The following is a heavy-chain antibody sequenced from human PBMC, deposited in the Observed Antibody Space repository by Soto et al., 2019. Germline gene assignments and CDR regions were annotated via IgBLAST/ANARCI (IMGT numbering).Heavy chain of an antibody. Sequence: VGSLRLSCAASGFTFSSYAMHWVRQAPGKGLEWVAVISYDGSNKYYADSVKGRFTISRDNSKNTLYLQMNSLRAEDTAVYYCARVKPGITGTTGYYYYYGMDVWGQGTTVTVSS. D-gene: IGHD1-7*01. V-gene: IGHV3-30-3*01. CDR2: ISYDGSNK. CDR1: GFTFSSYA. J-gene: IGHJ6*02. CDR3: ARVKPGITGTTGYYYYYGMDV.